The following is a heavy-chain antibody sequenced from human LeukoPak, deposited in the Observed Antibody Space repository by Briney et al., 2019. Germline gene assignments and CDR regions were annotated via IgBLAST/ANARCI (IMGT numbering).Heavy chain of an antibody. CDR2: IRSKPSGGTT. D-gene: IGHD2-8*01. CDR3: TRDFWGTNGAPGY. V-gene: IGHV3-49*04. J-gene: IGHJ4*02. CDR1: GFTFGDNG. Sequence: AGRSLRLSCTSSGFTFGDNGMGWVRQAPGKGLEWVGFIRSKPSGGTTEYAASVKGRFTISRDDSKTIAYLQMNSLKTEDTAVYYCTRDFWGTNGAPGYWGQGTLVTVSS.